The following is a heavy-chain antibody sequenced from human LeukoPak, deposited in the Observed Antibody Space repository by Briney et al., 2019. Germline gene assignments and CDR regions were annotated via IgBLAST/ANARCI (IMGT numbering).Heavy chain of an antibody. D-gene: IGHD3-9*01. CDR3: ARRRTRADWFRDAFDI. CDR1: GYSFTNYW. Sequence: GESLKISCKGSGYSFTNYWIGWVRQMPGKGLEWMGIMYPGDSDTRYSPSFQGQVTISADKSISTAYLQWSSLKASDTAIYYCARRRTRADWFRDAFDIWGQGTMVTVSS. V-gene: IGHV5-51*01. CDR2: MYPGDSDT. J-gene: IGHJ3*02.